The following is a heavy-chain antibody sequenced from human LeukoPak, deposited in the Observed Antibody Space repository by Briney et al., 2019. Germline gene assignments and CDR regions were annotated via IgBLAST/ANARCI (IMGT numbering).Heavy chain of an antibody. Sequence: GGSLRLSCAASRFTFSSYWMSWVRQAPGEGLEWVANIKQDGSEKYYVDSVRGRFTISRDNAKNSLYLQMNSLRAEDTAVYYCARDFIVSYYDSSGFGYWGQGTLVTVSS. J-gene: IGHJ4*02. V-gene: IGHV3-7*05. CDR1: RFTFSSYW. CDR2: IKQDGSEK. D-gene: IGHD3-22*01. CDR3: ARDFIVSYYDSSGFGY.